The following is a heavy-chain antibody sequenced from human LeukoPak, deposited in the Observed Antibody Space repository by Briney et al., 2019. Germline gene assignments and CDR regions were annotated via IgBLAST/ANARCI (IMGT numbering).Heavy chain of an antibody. D-gene: IGHD6-6*01. CDR2: INPNSGGT. CDR1: GYTFTGYY. CDR3: ARETVYSSSSYNDY. V-gene: IGHV1-2*02. Sequence: GASVKVSCKASGYTFTGYYMHWVRQAPGQGLEWMGWINPNSGGTNYAQKFQGRVTMTRDTSISTAYMELSRLRSDDTAVYYCARETVYSSSSYNDYWGQGTLVTVSS. J-gene: IGHJ4*02.